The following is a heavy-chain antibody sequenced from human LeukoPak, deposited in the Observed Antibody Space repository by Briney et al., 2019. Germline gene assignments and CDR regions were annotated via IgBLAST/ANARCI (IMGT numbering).Heavy chain of an antibody. CDR1: GFTFSSYG. J-gene: IGHJ5*02. CDR3: AQCPPTFGVVTPDENWFDP. CDR2: ISYDGSNK. D-gene: IGHD3-3*01. V-gene: IGHV3-30*03. Sequence: GGSLRLSCAASGFTFSSYGMHWVRQAPGKGLEWVAVISYDGSNKYYADSVKGRFTISRDNSKNTLDLQMDSLRADDTAVYYCAQCPPTFGVVTPDENWFDPWGQGTLVTVSS.